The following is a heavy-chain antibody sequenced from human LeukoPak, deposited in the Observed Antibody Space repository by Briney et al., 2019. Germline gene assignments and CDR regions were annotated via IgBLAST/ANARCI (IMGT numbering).Heavy chain of an antibody. V-gene: IGHV3-66*01. Sequence: PGGSLRLSCAASGFIVSRYDMNWVRQAPGKGLEWVSIIYGSGSIYYADSVKGRFTISRDNSKNTLYLQMNSLRADDTAVYYCARGHESDGNYYGYWGQGTLVTVS. CDR1: GFIVSRYD. CDR3: ARGHESDGNYYGY. D-gene: IGHD2-15*01. CDR2: IYGSGSI. J-gene: IGHJ4*02.